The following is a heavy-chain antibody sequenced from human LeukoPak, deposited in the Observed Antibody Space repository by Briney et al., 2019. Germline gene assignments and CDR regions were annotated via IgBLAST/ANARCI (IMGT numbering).Heavy chain of an antibody. V-gene: IGHV7-4-1*02. D-gene: IGHD2-15*01. Sequence: GGSLRLSCAASGFTFSSYGMHWVRQAPGKGLEWMGWINTDTGNPTYARGLTGRFVFSMDTSVSTAYLQISSLKADDTAFYYCARGQCTGGTCPNWFDSWGQGTLVTVSS. J-gene: IGHJ5*01. CDR1: GFTFSSYG. CDR3: ARGQCTGGTCPNWFDS. CDR2: INTDTGNP.